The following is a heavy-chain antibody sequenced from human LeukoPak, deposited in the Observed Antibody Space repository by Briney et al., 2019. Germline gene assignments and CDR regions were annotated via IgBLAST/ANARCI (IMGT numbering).Heavy chain of an antibody. V-gene: IGHV4-4*07. Sequence: SETLSLTCTVSGGSISSYYWSWIRQPAGKGLEWIGRIYTSGSTNYNPSLKSRVTMSVDTSKNQFSLKLSSVTAADTAVYYCARERVGGNRRDDSSLWAQGTMVTVSP. CDR3: ARERVGGNRRDDSSL. D-gene: IGHD1/OR15-1a*01. CDR1: GGSISSYY. J-gene: IGHJ3*01. CDR2: IYTSGST.